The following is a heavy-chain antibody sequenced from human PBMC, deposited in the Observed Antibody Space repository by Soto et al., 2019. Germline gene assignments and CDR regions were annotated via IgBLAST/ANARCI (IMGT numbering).Heavy chain of an antibody. CDR1: GASISSYY. V-gene: IGHV4-59*01. D-gene: IGHD3-22*01. CDR3: ARSRGGYFDY. J-gene: IGHJ4*02. Sequence: QVQLQESGPGLVKPSETLSLTCTVSGASISSYYWSWIRQPPGKGLEWIGYIYYSGSTNYNPSLTSRVTISLDTSKNQFSLKLSSVTAADTAVYYCARSRGGYFDYWGQGTLVTVSS. CDR2: IYYSGST.